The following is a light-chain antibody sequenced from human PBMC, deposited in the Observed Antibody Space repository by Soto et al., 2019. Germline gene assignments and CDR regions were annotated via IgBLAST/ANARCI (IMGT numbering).Light chain of an antibody. V-gene: IGKV3-11*01. CDR1: QSVSSY. CDR3: QQRSSWPLT. J-gene: IGKJ4*01. Sequence: EIVLTQSPGTLSLSPGERATLSCRASQSVSSYLAWYQQKRGQAPRLLIYDASSRAAGIPARFSGSGSGTDFTLTISSLETEDFAVYYCQQRSSWPLTFGGGTKVDIK. CDR2: DAS.